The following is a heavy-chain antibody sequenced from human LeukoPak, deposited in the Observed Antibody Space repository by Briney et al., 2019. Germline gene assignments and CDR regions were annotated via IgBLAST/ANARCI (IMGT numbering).Heavy chain of an antibody. V-gene: IGHV1-24*01. D-gene: IGHD3-22*01. Sequence: GASVKVSCKVSGYTLTELSMHWVRQAPGKGLEWMGGFDPEDGETIYAQKFQGRVTMTEDTSTDTAYMELSSLRSEDTAVYYCAPDSYYYDSSGSKYFQHWGQGTLVTVSS. J-gene: IGHJ1*01. CDR3: APDSYYYDSSGSKYFQH. CDR2: FDPEDGET. CDR1: GYTLTELS.